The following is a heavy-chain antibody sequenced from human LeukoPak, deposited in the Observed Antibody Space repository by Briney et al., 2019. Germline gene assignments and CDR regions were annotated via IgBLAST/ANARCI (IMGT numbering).Heavy chain of an antibody. CDR2: ISSSSSYI. V-gene: IGHV3-21*01. CDR1: GFTFSSYS. D-gene: IGHD6-19*01. Sequence: GGSLRLSCAASGFTFSSYSMNWVRQAPGKGLEWVSSISSSSSYIYYADSVKGRFTISRDNAKNSLYLQMNSLRAEDTAVYYCASPRGSGWYLFDYWGQGTLVTVSS. J-gene: IGHJ4*02. CDR3: ASPRGSGWYLFDY.